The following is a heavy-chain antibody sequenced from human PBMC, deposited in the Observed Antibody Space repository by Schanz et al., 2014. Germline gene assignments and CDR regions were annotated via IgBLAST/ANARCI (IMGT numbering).Heavy chain of an antibody. V-gene: IGHV3-23*01. Sequence: EVQLLESGGGLVQPGESLRLSCAASGFSFSSYTMSWVRQAPGKGLQWVSGIGGSGDSTHYADSVKGRFIISRDNANNSLCLRMNSLRAEDTAVYYCAKDLAAVGVFDYWGQGSLVTVSP. CDR3: AKDLAAVGVFDY. D-gene: IGHD6-13*01. CDR1: GFSFSSYT. J-gene: IGHJ4*02. CDR2: IGGSGDST.